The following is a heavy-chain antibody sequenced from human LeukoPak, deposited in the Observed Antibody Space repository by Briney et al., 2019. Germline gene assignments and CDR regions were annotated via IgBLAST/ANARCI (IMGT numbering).Heavy chain of an antibody. CDR3: ASTIVVPYLPMKHAFDI. CDR2: IIPIFGTA. J-gene: IGHJ3*02. Sequence: ASVKVSCKASGGTFSSYAISWVRQAPGQGLEWMGGIIPIFGTANYAQKFQGRVTITTDESTSTAYMELSSLGSEDTAVYYCASTIVVPYLPMKHAFDIWGQGTMVTVSS. D-gene: IGHD3-22*01. CDR1: GGTFSSYA. V-gene: IGHV1-69*05.